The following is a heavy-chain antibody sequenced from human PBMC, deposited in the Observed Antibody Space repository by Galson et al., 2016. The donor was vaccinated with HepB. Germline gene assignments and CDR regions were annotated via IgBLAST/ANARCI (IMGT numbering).Heavy chain of an antibody. V-gene: IGHV4-39*01. CDR1: AGSISSSSYY. D-gene: IGHD3-3*01. CDR2: IYYSGTT. Sequence: SETLSLTCTVSAGSISSSSYYWAWLRPPPGKGLGWIGSIYYSGTTYYNPSLRSRVTISVDTSKNQFSLKLSTVTAADTAVYYCARRTEYYDFSSGQYHRWSKWGQGTLVTVSS. J-gene: IGHJ4*02. CDR3: ARRTEYYDFSSGQYHRWSK.